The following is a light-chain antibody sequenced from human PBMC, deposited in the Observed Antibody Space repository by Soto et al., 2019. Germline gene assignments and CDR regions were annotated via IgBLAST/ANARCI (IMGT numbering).Light chain of an antibody. J-gene: IGKJ1*01. CDR3: QQYNNWPET. V-gene: IGKV3-15*01. Sequence: IVLTQSACTLSLSPGERATLSCRASQSVSSSNLAWYQHKPGQAPRLLIYGASTRATGIPGRFSGSGSGTEFTLTISSLQSEDFAVYYCQQYNNWPETFGQGTKVDIK. CDR2: GAS. CDR1: QSVSSSN.